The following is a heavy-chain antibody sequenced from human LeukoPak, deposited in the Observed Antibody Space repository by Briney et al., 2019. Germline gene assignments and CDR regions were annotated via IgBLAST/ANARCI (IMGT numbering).Heavy chain of an antibody. CDR2: IYYSGIT. CDR3: ARDQSGAYIFDY. V-gene: IGHV4-59*11. CDR1: GGSISSHY. J-gene: IGHJ4*02. D-gene: IGHD1-26*01. Sequence: SETLSLTCTVSGGSISSHYWSWIRQFPGKGLEWIGSIYYSGITSYNPSLKSRVTLSVHTSKNQFSLRLSSVAAADTAVYYCARDQSGAYIFDYWGQGTPVTVSS.